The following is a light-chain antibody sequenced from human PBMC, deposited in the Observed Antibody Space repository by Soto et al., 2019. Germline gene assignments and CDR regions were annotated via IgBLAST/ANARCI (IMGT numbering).Light chain of an antibody. J-gene: IGKJ1*01. CDR1: QNINTY. Sequence: DIQMTQCPSTLSSSVCCMCTITCLAVQNINTYLAWYQQRPGKAPKLLIXMASSLESEVPSRFSGSGSGTEFTLTISSLQPDDFATYYCQHHDAYSPSWPFGQGTNVDIK. V-gene: IGKV1-5*03. CDR3: QHHDAYSPSWP. CDR2: MAS.